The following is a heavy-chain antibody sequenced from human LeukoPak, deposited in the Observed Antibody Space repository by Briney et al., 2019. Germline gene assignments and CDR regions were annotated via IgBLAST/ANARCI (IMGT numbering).Heavy chain of an antibody. D-gene: IGHD2-21*02. J-gene: IGHJ4*02. CDR3: ARQVTAILFDY. CDR2: LYYSGST. V-gene: IGHV4-39*01. Sequence: PSETLSLTCTVSGGSISSSSYYWDWIRQPPGKGLEWIGSLYYSGSTYHNPSLKSRVTISVDTSKNQFSLKLNSVTAADTAVYYCARQVTAILFDYWGQGTLVTVSS. CDR1: GGSISSSSYY.